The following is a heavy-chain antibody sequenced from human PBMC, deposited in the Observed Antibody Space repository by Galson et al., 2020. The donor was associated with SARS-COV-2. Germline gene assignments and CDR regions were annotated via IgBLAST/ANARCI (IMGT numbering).Heavy chain of an antibody. CDR2: ISNDSHYI. V-gene: IGHV3-21*06. J-gene: IGHJ3*02. D-gene: IGHD2-8*01. Sequence: GGSLRLSCAASGFTFSTYSMNWILQAPGKGLDRGSSISNDSHYIYYVDSVKGRFSVSRDNAKNPLYLQLATLRAEDTAVYYCARGGTKTQRTDIFDIWGQGTMVSVSS. CDR3: ARGGTKTQRTDIFDI. CDR1: GFTFSTYS.